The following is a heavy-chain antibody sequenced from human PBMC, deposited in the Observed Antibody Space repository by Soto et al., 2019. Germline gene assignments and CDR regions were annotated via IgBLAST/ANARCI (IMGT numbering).Heavy chain of an antibody. CDR3: VRDRGQPAAFDI. CDR1: EFTFNVYW. J-gene: IGHJ3*02. V-gene: IGHV3-74*01. Sequence: EVQLVESGGGLVQPGGSLRLSCAASEFTFNVYWVHWVRQATGKGLVWVAHMNRDGTNINYADSVKGRFTIARDHAKSDLYLQMNSLRVEDTAVYYSVRDRGQPAAFDIWVQGTVVTVSA. CDR2: MNRDGTNI. D-gene: IGHD1-1*01.